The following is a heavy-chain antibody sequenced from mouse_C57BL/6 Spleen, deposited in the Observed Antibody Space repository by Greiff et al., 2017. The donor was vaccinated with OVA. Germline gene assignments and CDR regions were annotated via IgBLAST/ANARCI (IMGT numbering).Heavy chain of an antibody. J-gene: IGHJ2*01. Sequence: QVHVKQPGAELVKPGASVKLSCKASGYTFTSYWMQWVKQRPGQGLEWIGEIDPSDSYTNYNQKFKGKATLTVDTSSSTAYMQLSSLTSEDSAVYYCARRGASDYWGQGTTLTVSS. CDR3: ARRGASDY. CDR1: GYTFTSYW. D-gene: IGHD3-1*01. V-gene: IGHV1-50*01. CDR2: IDPSDSYT.